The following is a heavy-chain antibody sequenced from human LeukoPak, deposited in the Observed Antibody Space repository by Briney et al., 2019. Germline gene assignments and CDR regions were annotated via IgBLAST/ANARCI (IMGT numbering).Heavy chain of an antibody. J-gene: IGHJ4*02. CDR3: AKDIHYYGSGSPSVDY. V-gene: IGHV3-74*01. Sequence: PGGSLRLSCAASGFTFSSYWMHWVRQAPGKGLVWVSRINSDGSSTSYADSVKGRFTISRDNAKNSLYLQVNSLRAEDTALYYCAKDIHYYGSGSPSVDYWGQGTLVTVSS. D-gene: IGHD3-10*01. CDR1: GFTFSSYW. CDR2: INSDGSST.